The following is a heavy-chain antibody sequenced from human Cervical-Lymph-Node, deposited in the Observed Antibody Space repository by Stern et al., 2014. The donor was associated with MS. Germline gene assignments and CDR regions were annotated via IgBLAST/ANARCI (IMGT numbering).Heavy chain of an antibody. CDR2: IYPADSDT. D-gene: IGHD3-10*01. CDR1: GYSFTNYW. V-gene: IGHV5-51*03. Sequence: VQLVQSGAEVKKPGESLRISCKGSGYSFTNYWIGWVRQMPGKGLEWMGIIYPADSDTRYNPSFQGQVTISADKSISTAYLQWSSLKASDTAMYYCARRFPYDSGPRDRYDSWGQGTLVTVSS. J-gene: IGHJ4*02. CDR3: ARRFPYDSGPRDRYDS.